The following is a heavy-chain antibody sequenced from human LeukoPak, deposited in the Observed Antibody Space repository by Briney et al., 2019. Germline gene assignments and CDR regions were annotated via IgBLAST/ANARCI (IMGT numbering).Heavy chain of an antibody. V-gene: IGHV3-74*01. CDR1: GFTFSSYA. D-gene: IGHD2-21*02. Sequence: AGGSLRLSCAASGFTFSSYAMSWVRQAPGKGLVWVSRINSDGTIIGYADSVKGRFTISRDNAKNTLYLQMNSLRADDTAVYYCARSMYCGGDCYYYFDYWGQGTLVTVA. J-gene: IGHJ4*02. CDR2: INSDGTII. CDR3: ARSMYCGGDCYYYFDY.